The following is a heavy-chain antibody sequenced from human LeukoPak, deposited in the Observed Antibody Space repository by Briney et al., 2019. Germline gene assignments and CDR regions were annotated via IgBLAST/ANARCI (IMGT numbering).Heavy chain of an antibody. D-gene: IGHD1-26*01. CDR2: ISSNGGST. J-gene: IGHJ3*02. Sequence: GGSLRLSCAASGFTFSSYAMYWVRQAPGKGLEYVSGISSNGGSTYYANPVKGRFTISRGNSKNTLYLQMGSLRDEDTAVYYCARAVVGATGDAFDIWGQGTMVTVSS. V-gene: IGHV3-64*01. CDR3: ARAVVGATGDAFDI. CDR1: GFTFSSYA.